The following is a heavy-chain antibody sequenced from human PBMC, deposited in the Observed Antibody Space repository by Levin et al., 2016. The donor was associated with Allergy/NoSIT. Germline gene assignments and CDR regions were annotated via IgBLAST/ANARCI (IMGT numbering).Heavy chain of an antibody. J-gene: IGHJ4*02. D-gene: IGHD4-23*01. CDR2: SRNKANSYTT. CDR3: TRTNGGFSWDY. Sequence: GESLKISCAASGFTFSDHYMDWVRQAPGKGLEWVGRSRNKANSYTTEYAASVKGRFTVSRDDSKRSLYLQMNGLQTEDTAVYYCTRTNGGFSWDYWGQGTPGHRLL. CDR1: GFTFSDHY. V-gene: IGHV3-72*01.